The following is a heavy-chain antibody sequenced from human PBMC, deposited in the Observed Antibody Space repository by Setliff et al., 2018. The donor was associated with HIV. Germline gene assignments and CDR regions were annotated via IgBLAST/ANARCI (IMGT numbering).Heavy chain of an antibody. J-gene: IGHJ4*02. CDR1: GFTFSNYA. Sequence: GASVKVSCKTSGFTFSNYAIHWVRQAPGQGLEWMGWINAGNGDTNYAQKFQGRLTMTTDTSTSTAYMDLRSLRADDTALYYCARVPRTGPLDYWGQGTLVTVSS. CDR3: ARVPRTGPLDY. CDR2: INAGNGDT. V-gene: IGHV1-3*01.